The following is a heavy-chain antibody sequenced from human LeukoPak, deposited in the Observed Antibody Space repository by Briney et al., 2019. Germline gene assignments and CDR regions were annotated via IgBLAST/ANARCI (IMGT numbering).Heavy chain of an antibody. CDR3: ARGGNHGDYWYFDL. CDR1: GFTFNMYW. J-gene: IGHJ2*01. Sequence: GGSLRLSCAASGFTFNMYWMTWVRQAPGKGLEWVANIKEDGSEKYYVDSVKGRFTISRDNAETSLHLQMNSLRAEDTAVYYCARGGNHGDYWYFDLWGRGTLVTVSS. CDR2: IKEDGSEK. D-gene: IGHD4-17*01. V-gene: IGHV3-7*01.